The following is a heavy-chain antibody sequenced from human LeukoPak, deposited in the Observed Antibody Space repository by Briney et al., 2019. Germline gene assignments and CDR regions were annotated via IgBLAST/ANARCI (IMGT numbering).Heavy chain of an antibody. CDR1: GASISSYY. Sequence: SETLSLTRIVSGASISSYYWHWIRQAPGKGLEWIGYIHHSGSTNFNPSLKSRVTISVDTSNNQFSLKLSSVTAADTAVYYCAGFMITTQLFDCWGQGTLVTVSS. CDR2: IHHSGST. V-gene: IGHV4-59*01. J-gene: IGHJ4*02. CDR3: AGFMITTQLFDC. D-gene: IGHD3-16*01.